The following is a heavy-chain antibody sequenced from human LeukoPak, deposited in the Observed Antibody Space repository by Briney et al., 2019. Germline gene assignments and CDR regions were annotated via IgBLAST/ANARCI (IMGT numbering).Heavy chain of an antibody. V-gene: IGHV3-7*01. CDR1: GFTISPYW. J-gene: IGHJ4*02. CDR3: TRDEY. Sequence: GGSLRLSCAASGFTISPYWMSWVRQVPGKGLELVANIKGDGSMRYYVDSVRGRFTISRDNAKNSLYLQMNSLRAGDTAVYYCTRDEYWGQGTPVTVSS. CDR2: IKGDGSMR.